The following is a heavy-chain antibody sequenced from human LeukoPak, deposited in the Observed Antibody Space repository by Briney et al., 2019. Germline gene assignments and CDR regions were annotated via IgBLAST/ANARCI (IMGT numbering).Heavy chain of an antibody. D-gene: IGHD2-2*01. J-gene: IGHJ4*02. V-gene: IGHV3-20*04. CDR1: GFTFSSYA. Sequence: PGGSLRLSCAASGFTFSSYAMSWVRQAPGKGLEWVSGISWNGGSKGYADSVKGRFAISRDNAKNSLYLQMNSLIPDDTAIYYCARVGSTSRAPNSWGQGTRVTVSS. CDR3: ARVGSTSRAPNS. CDR2: ISWNGGSK.